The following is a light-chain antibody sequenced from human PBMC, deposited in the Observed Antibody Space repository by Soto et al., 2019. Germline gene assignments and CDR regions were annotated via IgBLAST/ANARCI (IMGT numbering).Light chain of an antibody. CDR1: QIFSSDY. Sequence: EVVLTQSPGTLSLSPGERATLSCRASQIFSSDYLAWYQQKPGQAPRLLIYGASTRATHIPDRFSGSGSGTDFTLTISSLQPEDFATYYCQQSYSTQFTFGPGTKVDIK. CDR2: GAS. V-gene: IGKV3-20*01. J-gene: IGKJ3*01. CDR3: QQSYSTQFT.